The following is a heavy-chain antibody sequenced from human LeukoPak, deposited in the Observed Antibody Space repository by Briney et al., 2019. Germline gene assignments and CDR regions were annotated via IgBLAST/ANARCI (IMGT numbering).Heavy chain of an antibody. J-gene: IGHJ6*02. D-gene: IGHD2-2*01. Sequence: PGGSLRLSCAASGFTLSDFWMSWVRQAPGKGLEWVANIDQDGSDKNYVGSVKGRFTISRDNAKNSLYLQIHSLRVEDTGVYYCARGNVKVMTADMDVWGQGTTVTVSS. V-gene: IGHV3-7*01. CDR3: ARGNVKVMTADMDV. CDR1: GFTLSDFW. CDR2: IDQDGSDK.